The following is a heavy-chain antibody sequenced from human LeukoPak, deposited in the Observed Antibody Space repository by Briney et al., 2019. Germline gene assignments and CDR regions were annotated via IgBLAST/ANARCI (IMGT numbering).Heavy chain of an antibody. J-gene: IGHJ4*02. Sequence: GSLRLSCAASGFTFSSYSMNWVRQAPGKGLEWVSSISSSSSYIYYADSVKGRFTISRDNAKNSFYLQMNSLRAGDTAVYYCTRGLPGGFDHWGQGTLVAVSS. CDR2: ISSSSSYI. CDR3: TRGLPGGFDH. CDR1: GFTFSSYS. D-gene: IGHD3-16*01. V-gene: IGHV3-21*01.